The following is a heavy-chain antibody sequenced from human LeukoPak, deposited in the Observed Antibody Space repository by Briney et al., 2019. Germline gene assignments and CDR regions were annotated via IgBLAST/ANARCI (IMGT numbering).Heavy chain of an antibody. J-gene: IGHJ6*02. CDR1: GFTVSSNY. V-gene: IGHV3-66*01. Sequence: GGSLRLSCAASGFTVSSNYMSWVRQAPGKGLERVSVIYSGGSTYYADSVKGRFTISRDNSKNTLYLQMNSLRAEDTAVYYCARDEEQQLATVEAYYYGMDVWGQGTTVTVSS. CDR3: ARDEEQQLATVEAYYYGMDV. D-gene: IGHD6-13*01. CDR2: IYSGGST.